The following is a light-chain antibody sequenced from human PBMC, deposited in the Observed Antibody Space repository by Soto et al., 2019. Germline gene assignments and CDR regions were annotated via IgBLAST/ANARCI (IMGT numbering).Light chain of an antibody. J-gene: IGKJ5*01. CDR2: DAS. CDR1: QGISSW. V-gene: IGKV1-5*01. Sequence: DIQVTQSPPTLSASVGARVTITCRASQGISSWLAWYQQKPGKAPKPLIFDASTLKTGVPSRFGGSGSGAEFNFTITGLQPDDFATYFCQQYYPYSTFGQGTRLENK. CDR3: QQYYPYST.